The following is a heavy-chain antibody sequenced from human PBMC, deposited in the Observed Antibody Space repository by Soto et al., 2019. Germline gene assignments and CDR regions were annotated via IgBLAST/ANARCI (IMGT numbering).Heavy chain of an antibody. CDR3: ARWWSGSRQGFDP. CDR1: GGSISSGDYY. V-gene: IGHV4-31*03. J-gene: IGHJ5*02. Sequence: QVQLQESGPGLVKPSQTLSLTCTVSGGSISSGDYYWSWIRQHPGKGLEWIGYIYYSGSTYYNPSRKSRVTSSVDTSTNQFSLKLSSVTAADTAVYYCARWWSGSRQGFDPWGQGTLVTVSS. D-gene: IGHD3-3*01. CDR2: IYYSGST.